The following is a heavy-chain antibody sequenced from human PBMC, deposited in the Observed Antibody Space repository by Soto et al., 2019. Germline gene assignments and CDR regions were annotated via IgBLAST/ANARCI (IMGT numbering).Heavy chain of an antibody. CDR3: ARSVRGIAAAYDAFDI. CDR2: IIPIFGTA. V-gene: IGHV1-69*13. CDR1: GGTFSSYA. Sequence: ASVKVSCKASGGTFSSYAISWVRQAPGQGLEWMGGIIPIFGTANYAQKFQGRVTITADESTSTAYMELSSLRSEDTAVYYCARSVRGIAAAYDAFDIWGQGTMVTVSS. J-gene: IGHJ3*02. D-gene: IGHD6-13*01.